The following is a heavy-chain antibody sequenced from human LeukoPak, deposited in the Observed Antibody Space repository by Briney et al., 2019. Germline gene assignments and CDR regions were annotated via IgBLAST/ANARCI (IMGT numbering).Heavy chain of an antibody. V-gene: IGHV3-23*01. CDR2: ISGSGGST. D-gene: IGHD6-19*01. CDR1: GFTFSSYA. CDR3: AKLSSSGWYMSAFDI. Sequence: PGGPLRLSCAASGFTFSSYAMSWVRQAPGKGLEWVSAISGSGGSTYYADSVKGRFTISRDNSKSTLYLQMNSLRAEDTAVYYCAKLSSSGWYMSAFDIWGQGTMVTVSS. J-gene: IGHJ3*02.